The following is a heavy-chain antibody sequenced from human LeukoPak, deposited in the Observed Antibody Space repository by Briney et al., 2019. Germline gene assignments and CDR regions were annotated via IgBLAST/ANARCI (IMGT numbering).Heavy chain of an antibody. CDR1: GGTFSSYA. D-gene: IGHD2-2*01. CDR2: IIPIFGTA. Sequence: SVKVSCKASGGTFSSYAISWVRQAPGQGLEWMGGIIPIFGTANYAQKFQGRVAITADESTSTAYMELSSLRSEDTAVYYCARDLRIVVVPAAIGWDCWFDPWGQGTLVTVSS. J-gene: IGHJ5*02. V-gene: IGHV1-69*13. CDR3: ARDLRIVVVPAAIGWDCWFDP.